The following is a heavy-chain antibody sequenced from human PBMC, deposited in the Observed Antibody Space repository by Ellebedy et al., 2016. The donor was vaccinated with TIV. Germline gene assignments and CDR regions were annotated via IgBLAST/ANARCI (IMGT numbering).Heavy chain of an antibody. CDR1: GGPMNNFY. V-gene: IGHV4-59*01. CDR3: AKRYTGYDWDWFDS. J-gene: IGHJ5*01. D-gene: IGHD5-12*01. CDR2: IYYTGST. Sequence: MPSETLSLTCTVSGGPMNNFYWSWIRQPPGRGLEWVGHIYYTGSTSYHPSLKSRVPISLHTSMNQFSLKLSSVTAADTAVYYCAKRYTGYDWDWFDSWGQGTLITVSS.